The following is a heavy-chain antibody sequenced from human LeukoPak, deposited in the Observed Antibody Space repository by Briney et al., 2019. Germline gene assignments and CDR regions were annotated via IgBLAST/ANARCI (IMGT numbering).Heavy chain of an antibody. CDR2: ISYDGSNK. CDR1: GFTFSSYG. CDR3: AKERIAADPSFDY. J-gene: IGHJ4*02. V-gene: IGHV3-30*18. D-gene: IGHD6-13*01. Sequence: QSGGSLRLSCAASGFTFSSYGMHWVRQAPGKGLEWVAVISYDGSNKYYADSVKGRFTISRDNSKNTLYLQMNSLRAEDTAVYYCAKERIAADPSFDYWGQGTLVTVSS.